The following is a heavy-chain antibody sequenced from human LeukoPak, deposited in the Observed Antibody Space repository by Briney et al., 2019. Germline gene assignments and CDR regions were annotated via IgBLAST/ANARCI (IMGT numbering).Heavy chain of an antibody. D-gene: IGHD1-1*01. CDR2: IYYSGST. CDR3: AWGTRDAFDI. V-gene: IGHV4-59*01. J-gene: IGHJ3*02. Sequence: SETLSLTCTVSGVSISSYYWSWIRQPPGKGLEWIGYIYYSGSTNYNPSLKSRVTISVDTSKNQFSLKLSSVTAADTAVYYCAWGTRDAFDIWGQGTMVTVSS. CDR1: GVSISSYY.